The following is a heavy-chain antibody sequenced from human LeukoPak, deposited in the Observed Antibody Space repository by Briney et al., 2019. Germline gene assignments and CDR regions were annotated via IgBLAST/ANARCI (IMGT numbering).Heavy chain of an antibody. CDR2: IWTDGGT. CDR1: GFTFSSYG. CDR3: ARDRAAADP. Sequence: GGSLRLSCAPSGFTFSSYGMHWVRQAPGKGLEWVSVIWTDGGTYYADSVRGRFTISRDDSKNTLFLQMDSLRAEDTAVYYCARDRAAADPWGQGTLVTVSS. D-gene: IGHD6-13*01. V-gene: IGHV3-53*01. J-gene: IGHJ5*02.